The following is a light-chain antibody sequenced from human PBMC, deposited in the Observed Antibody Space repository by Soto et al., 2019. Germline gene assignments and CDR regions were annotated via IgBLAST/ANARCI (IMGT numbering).Light chain of an antibody. J-gene: IGLJ3*02. Sequence: HGVGTREPSRTVAPGGRVSLTCGSSTGAVTTDHFPYWFQQKPGQAPRTLIYDTNNKYSWTPARFSGSLLGDKAALTLSGAQPEDEADYYCLLNYSGARVFGGGTQLT. CDR1: TGAVTTDHF. CDR2: DTN. V-gene: IGLV7-46*01. CDR3: LLNYSGARV.